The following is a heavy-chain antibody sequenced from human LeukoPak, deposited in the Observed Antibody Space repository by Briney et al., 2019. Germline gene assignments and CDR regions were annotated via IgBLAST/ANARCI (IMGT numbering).Heavy chain of an antibody. CDR3: AKDMTDNWNYDYYYYYGMDV. CDR2: ISWDGGST. V-gene: IGHV3-43*01. J-gene: IGHJ6*02. Sequence: GGSLRLSYAPSEFTFSRHGMHWVRQAPGKGLEWVSLISWDGGSTYYADSVEGRFTISRDNSKNSLYLQMNSLRTEDTALYYCAKDMTDNWNYDYYYYYGMDVWGQGTTVTVSS. CDR1: EFTFSRHG. D-gene: IGHD1-7*01.